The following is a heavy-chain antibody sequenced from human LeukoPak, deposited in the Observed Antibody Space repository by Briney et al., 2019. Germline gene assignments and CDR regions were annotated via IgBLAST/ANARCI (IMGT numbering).Heavy chain of an antibody. CDR2: ISSSGATT. CDR1: GFTFSSYA. CDR3: AKRESKVPGAWYLDY. Sequence: GGSLRLSCAASGFTFSSYAMSWVRQAPGNGLEWVSAISSSGATTYYADSVKGHFTISRDNSKNTLYLQMNSLRAEDTAVYYCAKRESKVPGAWYLDYWGQGTLITVSS. D-gene: IGHD6-19*01. J-gene: IGHJ4*02. V-gene: IGHV3-23*01.